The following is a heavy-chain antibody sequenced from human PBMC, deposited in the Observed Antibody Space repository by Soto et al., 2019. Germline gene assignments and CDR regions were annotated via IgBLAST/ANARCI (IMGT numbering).Heavy chain of an antibody. J-gene: IGHJ4*02. CDR2: IYYNGNT. CDR3: TRANWYSEY. CDR1: GGSISNHY. D-gene: IGHD7-27*01. V-gene: IGHV4-59*11. Sequence: QVQLQESGPGLVKPSETLSLTCTVSGGSISNHYWSWIRQPPGKGLEWIGYIYYNGNTNYNPPPKIRVTMSVDTSKNQISLKLSSVTAAETAVYYCTRANWYSEYWGQGTLVTVSS.